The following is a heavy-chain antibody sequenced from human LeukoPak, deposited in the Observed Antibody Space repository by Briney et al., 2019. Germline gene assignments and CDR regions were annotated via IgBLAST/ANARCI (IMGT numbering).Heavy chain of an antibody. J-gene: IGHJ4*02. CDR3: ARELPTTVVTVQGRYFDY. CDR1: GFTFSSYS. CDR2: ISSSSSTI. Sequence: GGSLRLSCVASGFTFSSYSMNWVRQAPGKGLEWVSYISSSSSTIYYADSVRGRFTISRDNAKNSLYLQMNSLRAEDTAVHYCARELPTTVVTVQGRYFDYWGQGTLVTVSS. D-gene: IGHD4-23*01. V-gene: IGHV3-48*04.